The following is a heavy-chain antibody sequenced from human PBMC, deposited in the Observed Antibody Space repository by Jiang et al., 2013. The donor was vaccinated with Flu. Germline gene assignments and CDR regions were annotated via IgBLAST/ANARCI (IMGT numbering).Heavy chain of an antibody. CDR2: IYPGDSDT. Sequence: EWMGIIYPGDSDTRYSPSFQGQVTISADKSISTAYLQWSSLKASDTAMYYCARPLRGNWFDPWGQGTLVTVSS. D-gene: IGHD3-10*01. CDR3: ARPLRGNWFDP. V-gene: IGHV5-51*01. J-gene: IGHJ5*02.